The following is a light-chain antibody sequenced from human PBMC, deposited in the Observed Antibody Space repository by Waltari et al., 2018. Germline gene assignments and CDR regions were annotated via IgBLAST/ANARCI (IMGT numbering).Light chain of an antibody. CDR2: EDN. CDR1: TPNIGNNY. CDR3: GTWDSSLGIGV. V-gene: IGLV1-51*01. Sequence: QSVLTQAPSVSAAPGPKVTIPCSGSTPNIGNNYVSWYQQFPGTTPKLLIYEDNRRPSGIPDRFSGSKSGASATLGITGLQTGDEANYYCGTWDSSLGIGVLGGGTRVTVL. J-gene: IGLJ3*02.